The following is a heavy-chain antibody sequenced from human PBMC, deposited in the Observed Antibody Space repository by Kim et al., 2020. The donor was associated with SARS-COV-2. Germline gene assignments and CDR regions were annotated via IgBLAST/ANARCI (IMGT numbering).Heavy chain of an antibody. D-gene: IGHD4-4*01. CDR3: ARSYNYYYYGMDV. CDR2: IWYDGSNK. CDR1: GFTFSSYG. V-gene: IGHV3-33*01. Sequence: GGSLRLSCAASGFTFSSYGMHWVRQAPGKGLEWVAVIWYDGSNKYYADSVKGRFTISRDNSKNTLYLQMNSLRAEDTAVYYCARSYNYYYYGMDVWGQGTTVTVSS. J-gene: IGHJ6*02.